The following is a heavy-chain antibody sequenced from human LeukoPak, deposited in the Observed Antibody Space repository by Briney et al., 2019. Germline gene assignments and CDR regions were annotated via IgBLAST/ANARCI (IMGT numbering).Heavy chain of an antibody. Sequence: GGSLRLSCVASGFTFSRFWMNWVRQAPGKGLEWVSGISGGGGSTYYADSVKGRFTISRDNSKNTLYLQMDSLRAEDTALYYCAKGSGINHYHWIDPWGQGTLVTVSS. D-gene: IGHD1-14*01. CDR3: AKGSGINHYHWIDP. CDR1: GFTFSRFW. V-gene: IGHV3-23*01. J-gene: IGHJ5*02. CDR2: ISGGGGST.